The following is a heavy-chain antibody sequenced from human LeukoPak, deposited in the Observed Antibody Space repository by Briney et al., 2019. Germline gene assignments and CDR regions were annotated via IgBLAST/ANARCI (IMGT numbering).Heavy chain of an antibody. CDR3: AKEIFSGLLYIDY. D-gene: IGHD5-12*01. Sequence: AGGSLRLSCAASGFTFSSSSISWVRQAPGKGLEWVSAITDAVGRTHYADSVKGRFTISSDNAKNTVYLQMNSLRPEDMAVYYCAKEIFSGLLYIDYWGQGTLVTVSS. V-gene: IGHV3-23*01. CDR2: ITDAVGRT. CDR1: GFTFSSSS. J-gene: IGHJ4*02.